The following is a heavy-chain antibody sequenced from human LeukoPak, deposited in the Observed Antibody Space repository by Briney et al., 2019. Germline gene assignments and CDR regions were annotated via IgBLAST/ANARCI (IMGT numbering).Heavy chain of an antibody. Sequence: PGGSLRPSCAASGFNFDDYAMYWVRQSPGKGLEWVSLISWDGGSTYYSDSVKGRFIISRDNSKNSLYLQMSSLRVEDTALYYCARDRCRSSSCYTGRGMAYYMDVWGRGTTVSVSS. V-gene: IGHV3-43D*04. CDR2: ISWDGGST. J-gene: IGHJ6*03. D-gene: IGHD2-2*02. CDR3: ARDRCRSSSCYTGRGMAYYMDV. CDR1: GFNFDDYA.